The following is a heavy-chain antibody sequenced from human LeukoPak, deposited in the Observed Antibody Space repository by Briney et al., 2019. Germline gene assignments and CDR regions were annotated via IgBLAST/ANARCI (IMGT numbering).Heavy chain of an antibody. CDR2: IHYTGST. Sequence: SETLSLTCTVSGGSISSYYWSWIRQPPGKGLECIGYIHYTGSTNYNPSLKSRVTISVDTPKNQFSLKLSSVTAADTAVYYCARGKYVLRYFDWLLNNWFDPWGQGTLVTVSS. V-gene: IGHV4-59*08. CDR3: ARGKYVLRYFDWLLNNWFDP. CDR1: GGSISSYY. J-gene: IGHJ5*02. D-gene: IGHD3-9*01.